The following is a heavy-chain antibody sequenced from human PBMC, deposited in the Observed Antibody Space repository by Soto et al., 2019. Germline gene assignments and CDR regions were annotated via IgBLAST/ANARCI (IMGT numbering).Heavy chain of an antibody. V-gene: IGHV5-51*01. J-gene: IGHJ3*02. CDR3: GGFDI. Sequence: EYLKLSCTVSGYLFTIYWIGWVRQMPGKGLEWMGIIYPGDSDTRYSPSFQGQVTISADKSISTNIDPVDTATYYCAHRHDLGGFDIWGQGTTVTLSS. D-gene: IGHD5-18*01. CDR2: IYPGDSDT. CDR1: GYLFTIYW.